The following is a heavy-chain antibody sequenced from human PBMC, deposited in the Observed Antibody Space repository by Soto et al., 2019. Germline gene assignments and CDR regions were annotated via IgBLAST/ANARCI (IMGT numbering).Heavy chain of an antibody. CDR2: IDWDDDK. J-gene: IGHJ6*02. V-gene: IGHV2-70*01. CDR3: ARTIRDGYRYYYYGMDV. D-gene: IGHD5-12*01. Sequence: SGPTLVNPTQTLTLTCTLSGFSLSTSGMCVSWIRQPPGKALEWLALIDWDDDKYYSTSLKTRLTISKDTSKNQVVLTMTNMDPVDTATYYCARTIRDGYRYYYYGMDVWGQGTTVTASS. CDR1: GFSLSTSGMC.